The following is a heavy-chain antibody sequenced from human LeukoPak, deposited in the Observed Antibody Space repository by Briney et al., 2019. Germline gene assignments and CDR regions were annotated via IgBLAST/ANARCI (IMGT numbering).Heavy chain of an antibody. V-gene: IGHV3-30*18. CDR1: GFTFSSYG. CDR2: ISYDGSNK. D-gene: IGHD6-6*01. J-gene: IGHJ6*03. CDR3: AKDEGYSSSSWENYYYYYYMDV. Sequence: GRSLRLSCAASGFTFSSYGMHWVRQAPGKGLEWVAVISYDGSNKYYADSVKGRFTISRDNSKNTLYLQMNSLRAEDTAVYYCAKDEGYSSSSWENYYYYYYMDVWGKGTTVTVSS.